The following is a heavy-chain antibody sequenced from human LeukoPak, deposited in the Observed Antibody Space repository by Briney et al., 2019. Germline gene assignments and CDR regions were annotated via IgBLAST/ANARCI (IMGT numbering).Heavy chain of an antibody. CDR2: INHSGST. V-gene: IGHV4-34*01. Sequence: PSETLSLTCAVYGGSFSGYYWSWIRQPPGKGLERIGEINHSGSTNYNPSLKSRVTISVDTSKNQFSLKLSSVTAADTAVYYCARGRSRPHPLWDSSGPRRQRGLFDYWGQGTLVTVSS. J-gene: IGHJ4*02. CDR3: ARGRSRPHPLWDSSGPRRQRGLFDY. CDR1: GGSFSGYY. D-gene: IGHD3-22*01.